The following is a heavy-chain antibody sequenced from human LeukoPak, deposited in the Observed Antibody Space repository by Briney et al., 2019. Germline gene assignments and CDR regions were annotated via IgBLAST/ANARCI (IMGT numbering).Heavy chain of an antibody. CDR3: ARRDTDIVGSTDAFDI. Sequence: PSETLSLTCTVSGGSIYSTSYDCGWIRQPPGKGLEWIGYIYYSGSTYYNPSLKSRVTISVDTSKNQFSLKLTSVTAADTAVHACARRDTDIVGSTDAFDIWGQGTMVTVSS. CDR2: IYYSGST. D-gene: IGHD1-26*01. V-gene: IGHV4-39*01. CDR1: GGSIYSTSYD. J-gene: IGHJ3*02.